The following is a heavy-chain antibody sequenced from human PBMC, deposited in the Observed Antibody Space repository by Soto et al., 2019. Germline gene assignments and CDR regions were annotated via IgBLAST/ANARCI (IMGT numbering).Heavy chain of an antibody. CDR1: GFTFSSYA. J-gene: IGHJ4*02. CDR3: ARDKSPYSSGWHNRHFDY. Sequence: QVQLVESGGGVVQPGRSLRLSCAASGFTFSSYAMHWVRQAPGKGLEWVAVMSYDGSNKYYADSVKGRFTISRDNSKNTLHLKMNRLRAEDTEVYYCARDKSPYSSGWHNRHFDYWGQGTLVTVSS. D-gene: IGHD6-19*01. CDR2: MSYDGSNK. V-gene: IGHV3-30-3*01.